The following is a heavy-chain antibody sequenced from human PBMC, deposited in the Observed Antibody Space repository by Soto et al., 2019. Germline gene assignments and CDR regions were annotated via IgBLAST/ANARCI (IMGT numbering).Heavy chain of an antibody. CDR3: ARARQCYDCELDP. Sequence: QVQLQESGPGLVKPSQTLSLTCTVSGDSISRGAYYWTWIRHHPVKGLEWIGYISNIGRTYYNPSLNSRHTISLDSYENQFSLRLTSVTAADTAMYYCARARQCYDCELDPWGQGTLVTVSS. CDR2: ISNIGRT. V-gene: IGHV4-31*03. CDR1: GDSISRGAYY. J-gene: IGHJ5*02. D-gene: IGHD2-2*01.